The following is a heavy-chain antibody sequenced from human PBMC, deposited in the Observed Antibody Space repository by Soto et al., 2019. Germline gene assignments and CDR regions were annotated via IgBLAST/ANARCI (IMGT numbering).Heavy chain of an antibody. Sequence: QVQLQESGPGLVKPSGTLSLSCVFSSGSISSTNWWSWVRQPPGRGLVWIGAISHSGSINYNPSLRSRATIPVDMSNNQFSLNLISVTAADPAVYFCVKEGSGCSYLAHWGQGILVTVS. V-gene: IGHV4-4*02. J-gene: IGHJ4*02. CDR1: SGSISSTNW. CDR2: ISHSGSI. CDR3: VKEGSGCSYLAH. D-gene: IGHD6-19*01.